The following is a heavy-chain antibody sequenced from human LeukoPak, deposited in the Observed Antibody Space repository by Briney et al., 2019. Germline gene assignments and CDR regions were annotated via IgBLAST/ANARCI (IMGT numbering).Heavy chain of an antibody. CDR2: IKEDGSDK. Sequence: GGSLRLSCVASVSSRLTRWMNWVRQAPGKGLEWVAIIKEDGSDKYYVDSVKGRFTISRDNAKNSVYLQMNSLRVEDTAVYYCASAAGWEFGYWGQGTLVTVSS. J-gene: IGHJ4*02. CDR1: VSSRLTRW. CDR3: ASAAGWEFGY. D-gene: IGHD1-26*01. V-gene: IGHV3-7*01.